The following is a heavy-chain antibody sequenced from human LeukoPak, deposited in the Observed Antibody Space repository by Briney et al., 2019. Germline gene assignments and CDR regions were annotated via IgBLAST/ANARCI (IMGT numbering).Heavy chain of an antibody. J-gene: IGHJ6*02. CDR2: IYYSGST. V-gene: IGHV4-59*08. CDR3: AGQGYCSGGSCPKYYGMDV. CDR1: GGSISSYY. Sequence: SETLSLTCTVSGGSISSYYWSWIRQPPGKGLEWIGYIYYSGSTNYNPSLKSRVTISVDTSKNQFSLKLSSVTAADTAVYYCAGQGYCSGGSCPKYYGMDVWGQGTTVTVSS. D-gene: IGHD2-15*01.